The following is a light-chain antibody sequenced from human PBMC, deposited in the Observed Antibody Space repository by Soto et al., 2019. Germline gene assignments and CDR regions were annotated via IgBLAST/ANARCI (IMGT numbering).Light chain of an antibody. V-gene: IGKV1-39*01. Sequence: DIQMTQSPSSLSASVGDRVTITCRASQSIYSSLNWYHQKPGKAPKLLIYAASNLQSGVPSRFSGRGSGTDFTLSISSLQPEDFATYYCQQSYSAPYTVGQGTKLEI. CDR1: QSIYSS. J-gene: IGKJ2*01. CDR2: AAS. CDR3: QQSYSAPYT.